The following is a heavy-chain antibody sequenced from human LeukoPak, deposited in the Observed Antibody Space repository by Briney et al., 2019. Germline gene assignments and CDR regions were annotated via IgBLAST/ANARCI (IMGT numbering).Heavy chain of an antibody. J-gene: IGHJ6*02. CDR3: ARSRGGSGMDV. D-gene: IGHD3-10*01. Sequence: GESLRLSCAASGFTFSSYSMNWVRQAPGKGLEWVSSISSSSSYIYYADSVKGRFTISRDNAKNSLYLQMNSLRAEDTAVYYCARSRGGSGMDVWGQGTTVTVSS. CDR2: ISSSSSYI. CDR1: GFTFSSYS. V-gene: IGHV3-21*01.